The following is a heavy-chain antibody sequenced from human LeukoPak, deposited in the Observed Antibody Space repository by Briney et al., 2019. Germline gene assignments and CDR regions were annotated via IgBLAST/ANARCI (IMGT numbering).Heavy chain of an antibody. V-gene: IGHV3-33*01. Sequence: GGSLRLSCAASGFTFSSYGMHWVRQAPGEGLEWVAVIWYDGSNKYYADSVKGRFTISRDNSKNTLYLQMNSLRAEDTAVYYCARDRDQYCSSTSCYAGFDYWGQGTLVTVSS. CDR3: ARDRDQYCSSTSCYAGFDY. J-gene: IGHJ4*02. D-gene: IGHD2-2*01. CDR1: GFTFSSYG. CDR2: IWYDGSNK.